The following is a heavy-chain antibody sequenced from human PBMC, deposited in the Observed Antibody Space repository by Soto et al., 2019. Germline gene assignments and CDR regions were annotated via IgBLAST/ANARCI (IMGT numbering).Heavy chain of an antibody. CDR2: IKSKTDGGTT. J-gene: IGHJ6*03. Sequence: EVQLVESGGGLVKPGGSLRLSCAASGFTFSNAWMSWVRQAPGKGLEWGGRIKSKTDGGTTDYAAPVKGRFTISRDDSKNTLYLQMNSLNTEDTAVYYCTTDCSGGSCYYYYYYYMDFWGKGTTVTVSS. CDR1: GFTFSNAW. CDR3: TTDCSGGSCYYYYYYYMDF. D-gene: IGHD2-15*01. V-gene: IGHV3-15*01.